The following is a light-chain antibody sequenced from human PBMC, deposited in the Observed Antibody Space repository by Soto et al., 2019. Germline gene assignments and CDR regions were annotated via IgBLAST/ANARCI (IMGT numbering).Light chain of an antibody. V-gene: IGLV2-14*01. CDR3: SSYSITSTPWV. CDR1: SSDVGTYNF. CDR2: EVS. J-gene: IGLJ3*02. Sequence: QSALTQPASVSGSPGQSITISCTGTSSDVGTYNFVSWYQQHPGKAPKLMIYEVSSRPSGVSNRFSGSKSGNTASLTISGLQAEDEADYYCSSYSITSTPWVFGGGTKLTV.